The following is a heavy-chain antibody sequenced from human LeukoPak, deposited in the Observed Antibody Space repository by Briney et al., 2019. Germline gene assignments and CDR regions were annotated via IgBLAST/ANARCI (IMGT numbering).Heavy chain of an antibody. Sequence: KPSETLSLTRAVYGGSFSGYYWSWIRQPPGKGLEWIGEINHSGSTNYNPSLKSRVTISVDTSKNQFSLKLSSVTAADTAVYYCARSGGAYSSSWYDDRFDPWGQGTLVTVSS. J-gene: IGHJ5*02. D-gene: IGHD6-13*01. CDR1: GGSFSGYY. CDR2: INHSGST. V-gene: IGHV4-34*01. CDR3: ARSGGAYSSSWYDDRFDP.